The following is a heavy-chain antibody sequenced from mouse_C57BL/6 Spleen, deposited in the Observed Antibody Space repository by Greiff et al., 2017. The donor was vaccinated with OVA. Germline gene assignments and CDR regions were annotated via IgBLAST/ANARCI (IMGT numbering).Heavy chain of an antibody. J-gene: IGHJ1*03. V-gene: IGHV1-50*01. CDR1: GYTFTSYW. CDR3: APSSASRYFDV. CDR2: IDPSDSYT. Sequence: QVQLQQPGAELVKPGASVKLSCKASGYTFTSYWMQWVKQRPGQGLEWIGEIDPSDSYTNYNQKFKGKATLTVDTSSSTAYMQLSSLTSEDSAVYYCAPSSASRYFDVWGTGTTVTVSS.